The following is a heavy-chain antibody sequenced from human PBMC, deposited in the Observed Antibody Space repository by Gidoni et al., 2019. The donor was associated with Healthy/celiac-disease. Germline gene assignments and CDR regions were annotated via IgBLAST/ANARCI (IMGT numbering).Heavy chain of an antibody. CDR3: ARGPSGSYYIGGAFDI. CDR1: GFTSSCYS. V-gene: IGHV3-21*01. D-gene: IGHD1-26*01. J-gene: IGHJ3*02. CDR2: ISSSSSYI. Sequence: EVQLVESGGGLVKPGGSLRLSRAASGFTSSCYSMNWVRQAPEKGLEWVSSISSSSSYIYYADSVKGRFTISRDNAKNSLYLQMNSLRAEDTAVYYCARGPSGSYYIGGAFDIWGQGTMVTVSS.